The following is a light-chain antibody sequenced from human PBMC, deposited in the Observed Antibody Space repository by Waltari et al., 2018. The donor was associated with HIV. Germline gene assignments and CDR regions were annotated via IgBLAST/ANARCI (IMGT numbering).Light chain of an antibody. J-gene: IGKJ2*03. CDR2: AAS. V-gene: IGKV1-39*01. CDR1: QSISNY. Sequence: DIQMTQSPSSLSASVGARVTITCRASQSISNYLNWYQQKQGKAPKLLIYAASSLQSGVPSRFSGSGSGTYFTLTIGSLQPEDFATYYCQQSYSTPYSFGQGTKLEVK. CDR3: QQSYSTPYS.